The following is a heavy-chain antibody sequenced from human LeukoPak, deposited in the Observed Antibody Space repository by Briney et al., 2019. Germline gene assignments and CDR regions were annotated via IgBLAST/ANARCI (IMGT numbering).Heavy chain of an antibody. CDR2: ISGSGGST. V-gene: IGHV3-23*01. CDR3: AKDSRYYYDSSGFHQYYFDY. J-gene: IGHJ4*02. D-gene: IGHD3-22*01. CDR1: GFTFSSYA. Sequence: GGSLRLSCAASGFTFSSYAMSWVRQAPGKGLEWVSAISGSGGSTYYADSVKGRFAISRDNSKNTLYLQMNSLRAEDTAVYYCAKDSRYYYDSSGFHQYYFDYWGQGTLVTVSS.